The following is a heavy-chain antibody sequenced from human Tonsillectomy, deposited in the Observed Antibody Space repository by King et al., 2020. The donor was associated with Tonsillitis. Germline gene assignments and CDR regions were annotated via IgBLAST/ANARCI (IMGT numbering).Heavy chain of an antibody. J-gene: IGHJ3*02. CDR2: IYWNDDK. V-gene: IGHV2-5*01. Sequence: ITLKESGPTVVKPTQTLTLTCTFSGFSLSTSEVGVGWIRQPTGKALEWRAVIYWNDDKRYRPSLKRRLTITKDTSKNQVVLTRTTMDPVDTATYYCVPFRPEPMDDAFHIWGQGTLVTVSS. CDR1: GFSLSTSEVG. D-gene: IGHD3-10*01. CDR3: VPFRPEPMDDAFHI.